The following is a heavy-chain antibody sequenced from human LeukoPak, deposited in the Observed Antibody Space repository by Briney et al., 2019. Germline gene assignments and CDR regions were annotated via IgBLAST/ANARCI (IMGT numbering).Heavy chain of an antibody. CDR3: ARRADIVVVPAAFDY. CDR1: GGSISSSSYY. V-gene: IGHV4-39*01. J-gene: IGHJ4*02. Sequence: SETLSLTCTVSGGSISSSSYYWCWIRQPPGKGLEWIGSIYYSGSTYYNPSLKSRVTISVDTSKNQFSLKLSSVTAADTAVYYCARRADIVVVPAAFDYWGQGTLVTVSS. D-gene: IGHD2-2*01. CDR2: IYYSGST.